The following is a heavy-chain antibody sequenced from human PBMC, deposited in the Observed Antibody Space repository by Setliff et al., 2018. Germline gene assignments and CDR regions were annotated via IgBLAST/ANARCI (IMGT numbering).Heavy chain of an antibody. CDR2: IYHSGST. Sequence: SETLSLTCAVSGGSISSSNWWSWVRQPPGKGLEWIGEIYHSGSTNYNPSLKSRVTISVDTSKNQFSLKLSSVTAADTAVYYCARVAGGDWKKRGMDVWGQGTTVTVSS. D-gene: IGHD1-1*01. J-gene: IGHJ6*02. V-gene: IGHV4-4*02. CDR1: GGSISSSNW. CDR3: ARVAGGDWKKRGMDV.